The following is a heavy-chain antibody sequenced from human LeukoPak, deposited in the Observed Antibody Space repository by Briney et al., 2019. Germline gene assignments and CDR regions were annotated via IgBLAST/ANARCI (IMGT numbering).Heavy chain of an antibody. CDR3: AKSDGYGLIDY. D-gene: IGHD2-21*02. CDR2: IYSSRST. CDR1: GVSISSSNYY. J-gene: IGHJ4*01. Sequence: SETLSLTCIVSGVSISSSNYYWGWIRQPPGKGLEWIGNIYSSRSTYYNASLKSRVTISVDTSRNQVSLKLTFLTAADTAVYYCAKSDGYGLIDYWGQGTLVTVSS. V-gene: IGHV4-39*01.